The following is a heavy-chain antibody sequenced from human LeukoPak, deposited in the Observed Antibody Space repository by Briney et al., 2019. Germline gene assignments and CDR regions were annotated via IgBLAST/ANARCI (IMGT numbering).Heavy chain of an antibody. CDR2: ISWNSGSI. D-gene: IGHD1-26*01. Sequence: AGGSLRPSCAASGFTFDDYAMPWVRQAPGKGLEWVSGISWNSGSIGYADSVKGRFTISRDNAKNSLYLQMNSLRAEDTALYYCAKDPYSGSYSPNYYFDYWGQGTLVTVSS. CDR1: GFTFDDYA. J-gene: IGHJ4*02. V-gene: IGHV3-9*01. CDR3: AKDPYSGSYSPNYYFDY.